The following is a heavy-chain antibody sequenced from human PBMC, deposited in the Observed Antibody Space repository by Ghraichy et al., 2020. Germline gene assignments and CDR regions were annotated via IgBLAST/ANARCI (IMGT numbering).Heavy chain of an antibody. CDR1: GFTFSSYS. V-gene: IGHV3-21*01. CDR2: ISSSSSYI. D-gene: IGHD3-22*01. J-gene: IGHJ6*02. Sequence: GGSLRLSCAASGFTFSSYSMNWVRQAPGKGLEWVSSISSSSSYIYYADSVKGRFTISRDNAKNSLYLQMNSLRAEDTAVYYCARDTMIVVAKKYYYYGMDVWGQGTTVTVSS. CDR3: ARDTMIVVAKKYYYYGMDV.